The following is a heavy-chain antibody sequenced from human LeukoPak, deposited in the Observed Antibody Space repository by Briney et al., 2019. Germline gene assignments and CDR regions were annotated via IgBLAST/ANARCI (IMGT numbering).Heavy chain of an antibody. CDR3: AKALVGYCSGGSCYCDDY. D-gene: IGHD2-15*01. CDR1: GFTFSSYI. J-gene: IGHJ4*02. Sequence: GGSLRLSCAASGFTFSSYIMNWVRQAPGKGLEWVSYISSSSSTIYYADSVKGRFTISRDNAKNSLYLQMNSLRAEDTAVYYCAKALVGYCSGGSCYCDDYWGQGTLVTVSS. V-gene: IGHV3-48*01. CDR2: ISSSSSTI.